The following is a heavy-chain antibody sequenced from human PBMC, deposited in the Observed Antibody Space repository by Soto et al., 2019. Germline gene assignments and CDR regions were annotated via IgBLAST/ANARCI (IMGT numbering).Heavy chain of an antibody. CDR1: NGSLNFYC. D-gene: IGHD5-18*01. Sequence: PSETLSRTWNVSNGSLNFYCWSWIRQPPGKELEWIGNIYYRGTTNYNPSLQGRVTMSIDTSKNQFSLMLTSVTAADTAVYYCTRVATAVPSWGRGVLVTVSS. V-gene: IGHV4-59*12. CDR3: TRVATAVPS. J-gene: IGHJ5*02. CDR2: IYYRGTT.